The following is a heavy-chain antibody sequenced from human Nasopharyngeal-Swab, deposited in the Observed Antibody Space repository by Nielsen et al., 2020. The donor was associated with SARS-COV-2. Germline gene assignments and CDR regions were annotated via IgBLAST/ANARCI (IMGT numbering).Heavy chain of an antibody. CDR2: ISTSATST. Sequence: GGSLRLSCVGSGFTFSNYELNWVRQAPGQGLQWVSYISTSATSTFYAESLKGRFTISRDNAKNSLYLQMHSLQAEDTAVYYCARETIDCGGDCLDYWGQGTLVTVSS. CDR1: GFTFSNYE. J-gene: IGHJ4*02. CDR3: ARETIDCGGDCLDY. V-gene: IGHV3-48*03. D-gene: IGHD2-21*02.